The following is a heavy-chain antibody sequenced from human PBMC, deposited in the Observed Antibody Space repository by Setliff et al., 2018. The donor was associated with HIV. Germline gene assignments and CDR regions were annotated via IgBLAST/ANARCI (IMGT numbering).Heavy chain of an antibody. CDR1: GFSFSTSA. D-gene: IGHD1-20*01. CDR2: IDSDNST. CDR3: AKDYYEGNWNDVNFDY. J-gene: IGHJ4*02. Sequence: GGSLRLSCAASGFSFSTSAMHWVRQAPGKGLVWVSRIDSDNSTYYADSVAGRFTISRDSSKNTLYLQMNSLRAEDTAVYYCAKDYYEGNWNDVNFDYWGQGTPVTVSS. V-gene: IGHV3-23*01.